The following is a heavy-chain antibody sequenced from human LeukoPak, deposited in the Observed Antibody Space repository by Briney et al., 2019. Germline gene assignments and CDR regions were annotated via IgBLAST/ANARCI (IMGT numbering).Heavy chain of an antibody. J-gene: IGHJ4*02. Sequence: ASVKVSCKASGYTFINYDINWVRQATGQGLQWMGWMNPNSGHTGYAQKFQGRVTITRNTSISTAYMDLSSLRSEDTAVYFCARGFRGDNFDYWGQGTLVTVSS. D-gene: IGHD7-27*01. CDR2: MNPNSGHT. CDR1: GYTFINYD. V-gene: IGHV1-8*03. CDR3: ARGFRGDNFDY.